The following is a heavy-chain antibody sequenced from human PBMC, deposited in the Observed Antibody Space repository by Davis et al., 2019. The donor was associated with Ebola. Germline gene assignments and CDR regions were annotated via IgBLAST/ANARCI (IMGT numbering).Heavy chain of an antibody. CDR2: IYSGGST. Sequence: GGSLRLSCAASGFTVSSNYMSWVRQAPGKGLEWVSVIYSGGSTYYADSVKGRFTISRDNSKNTLYLQMNSLRAEDTAVYYCARGMTTVTTGDYWGQGTLVTVSP. V-gene: IGHV3-66*01. CDR1: GFTVSSNY. D-gene: IGHD4-17*01. CDR3: ARGMTTVTTGDY. J-gene: IGHJ4*02.